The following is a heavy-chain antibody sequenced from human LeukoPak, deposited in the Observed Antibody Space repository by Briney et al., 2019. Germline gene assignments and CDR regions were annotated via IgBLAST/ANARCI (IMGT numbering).Heavy chain of an antibody. J-gene: IGHJ4*02. D-gene: IGHD3-16*02. CDR3: ATDSPIMITFGGVIVY. CDR2: FDPEDGET. V-gene: IGHV1-24*01. Sequence: GASVKVSCKVSGYTFTELSMHWVRQAPGKGLEWMGGFDPEDGETIYAQKFQGRVTMTEDTSTDTAYMELSSLRSEDTAVYYCATDSPIMITFGGVIVYWGQGTLVTVSS. CDR1: GYTFTELS.